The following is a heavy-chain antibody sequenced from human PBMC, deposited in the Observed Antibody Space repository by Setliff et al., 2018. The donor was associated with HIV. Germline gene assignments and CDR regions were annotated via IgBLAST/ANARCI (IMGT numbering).Heavy chain of an antibody. CDR3: AHYNTREALDT. V-gene: IGHV2-5*01. D-gene: IGHD1-20*01. CDR2: IYWNDDK. J-gene: IGHJ3*02. Sequence: SGPTLVNPTQTLTLTCTFSGFSLSTNGVAVGWIRQPPGKALEWLALIYWNDDKRYRPSLESRLTITKDISKNQVVLTMTNMDPVDTAVYYCAHYNTREALDTWGQGTMVTVSS. CDR1: GFSLSTNGVA.